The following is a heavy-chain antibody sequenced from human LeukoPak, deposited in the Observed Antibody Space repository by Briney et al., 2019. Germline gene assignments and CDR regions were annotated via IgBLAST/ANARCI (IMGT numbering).Heavy chain of an antibody. CDR1: GFTFSSYW. J-gene: IGHJ3*02. CDR2: IKQDGSEK. CDR3: ASSIRGAFDI. D-gene: IGHD3-3*02. V-gene: IGHV3-7*01. Sequence: GGSLRLSCAAPGFTFSSYWMSWVRQAPGKGLEWVANIKQDGSEKYYVDSVKGRFTISRDNAKNSLYLQMNSLRAEDTAVYYCASSIRGAFDIWGQGTMVTVSS.